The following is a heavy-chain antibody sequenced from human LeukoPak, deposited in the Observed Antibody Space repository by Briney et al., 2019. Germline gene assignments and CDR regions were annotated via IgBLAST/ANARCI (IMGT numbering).Heavy chain of an antibody. CDR2: IFYSGST. D-gene: IGHD3-22*01. CDR1: GGSISTSNYY. CDR3: ARVPLDSSSTLDY. V-gene: IGHV4-39*07. J-gene: IGHJ4*02. Sequence: SETLSLTCTVSGGSISTSNYYWGWIRQPPGKGLEWIGNIFYSGSTYYSPSVKSRVTISLDTSRNQFSLKLNSVTAADTAVYYCARVPLDSSSTLDYWGQGTLVTVSS.